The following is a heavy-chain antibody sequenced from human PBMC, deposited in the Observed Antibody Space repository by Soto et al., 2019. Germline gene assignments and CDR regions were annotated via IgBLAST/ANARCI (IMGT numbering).Heavy chain of an antibody. J-gene: IGHJ6*01. CDR2: IIPIFGTT. D-gene: IGHD2-21*01. CDR3: AFYISYCGYY. CDR1: GGSLGRDA. V-gene: IGHV1-69*06. Sequence: GASVKVSWEASGGSLGRDAITWVRQAPGQGLEWVGRIIPIFGTTNYAQNLQGRVTISADKSTLTSYMELHSLTSDDTALYYCAFYISYCGYY.